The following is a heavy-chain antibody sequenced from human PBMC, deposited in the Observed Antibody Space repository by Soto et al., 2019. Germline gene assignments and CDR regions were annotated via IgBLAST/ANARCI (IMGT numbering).Heavy chain of an antibody. J-gene: IGHJ6*02. CDR1: GFTFSSYA. CDR2: ISGSGGST. CDR3: AKDSGRNYSPYYYYYGMDV. V-gene: IGHV3-23*01. Sequence: GGSLRLSCAASGFTFSSYAMSWVRQASGKGLEWVSAISGSGGSTYYADSVKGRFTISRDNSKNTLYLQMNSLRAEDTAVYYCAKDSGRNYSPYYYYYGMDVWGQGTTVTVSS. D-gene: IGHD1-7*01.